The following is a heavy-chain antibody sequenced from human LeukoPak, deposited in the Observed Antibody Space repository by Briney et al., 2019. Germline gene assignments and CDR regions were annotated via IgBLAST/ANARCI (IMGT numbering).Heavy chain of an antibody. J-gene: IGHJ3*02. CDR3: ARDAYARRRAAREYAFDI. D-gene: IGHD6-6*01. Sequence: TSETLSLTCAVSGGSISSSNWWSWVRQPPGKGLEWIGEIFHSGITNYNPSLKSRVTISLDKSKNQFSLKLTSVTAADTAVYYCARDAYARRRAAREYAFDIWGQGTMVTVSS. V-gene: IGHV4-4*02. CDR1: GGSISSSNW. CDR2: IFHSGIT.